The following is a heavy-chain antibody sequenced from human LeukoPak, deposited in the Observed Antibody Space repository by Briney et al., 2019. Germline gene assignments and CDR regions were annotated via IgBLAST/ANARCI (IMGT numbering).Heavy chain of an antibody. CDR1: GYSISGGYY. J-gene: IGHJ5*02. V-gene: IGHV4-38-2*01. Sequence: SETLSLTCAVSGYSISGGYYWGWIRQPPGKGLEWIGSIYHSVSAYYNPSLKIRVTISVHTSKNQFSLKLSSVTAADTAVYYCARHPSHSIAAAGTDWFDPSGQGTLVTVSS. D-gene: IGHD6-13*01. CDR2: IYHSVSA. CDR3: ARHPSHSIAAAGTDWFDP.